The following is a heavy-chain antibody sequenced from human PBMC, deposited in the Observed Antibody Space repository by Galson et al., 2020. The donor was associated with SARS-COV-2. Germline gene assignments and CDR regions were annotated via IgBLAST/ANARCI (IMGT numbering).Heavy chain of an antibody. CDR2: ISYDGSNK. CDR1: GLTFRSYA. D-gene: IGHD1-26*01. CDR3: ARGGGGGYYYMDV. V-gene: IGHV3-30*10. Sequence: GGFLRLSCAAFGLTFRSYAMHWARQAPGKGLEWVAVISYDGSNKYYTDSAKGRFTISRDNSKNTLDVQMHSLRTEDTAVYNCARGGGGGYYYMDVWGKGTTVTVSS. J-gene: IGHJ6*03.